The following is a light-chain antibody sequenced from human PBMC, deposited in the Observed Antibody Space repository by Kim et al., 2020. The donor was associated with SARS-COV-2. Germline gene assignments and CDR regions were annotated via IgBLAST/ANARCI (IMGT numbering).Light chain of an antibody. CDR1: SSNIGAGYD. Sequence: RVTIPCTGGSSNIGAGYDVHWYQQLPGTAPKILIYGNSNRPSGVPDRFSGSKSGTSASLAITGLQAEDEAEYYCQSYDSSLSGYVFGTGTKVTVL. CDR2: GNS. V-gene: IGLV1-40*01. J-gene: IGLJ1*01. CDR3: QSYDSSLSGYV.